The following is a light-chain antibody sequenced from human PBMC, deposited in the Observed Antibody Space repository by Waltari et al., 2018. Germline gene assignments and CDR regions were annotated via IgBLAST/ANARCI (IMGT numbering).Light chain of an antibody. CDR2: DAY. J-gene: IGKJ1*01. CDR1: QSMSSH. CDR3: QYRNSLPWT. V-gene: IGKV3-11*01. Sequence: EVVLTQSPATLSLSPGARATLSCRASQSMSSHLAWYQQKRGQAPRLVIYDAYVRATGIPARFSGSVSGTDFTLTISNLEPEDFAVYYCQYRNSLPWTFGQGTKVEIK.